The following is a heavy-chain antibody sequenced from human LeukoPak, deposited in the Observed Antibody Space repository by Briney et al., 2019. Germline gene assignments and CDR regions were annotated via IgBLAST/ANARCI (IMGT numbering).Heavy chain of an antibody. CDR2: IYYSGST. D-gene: IGHD3-9*01. Sequence: SETLSLTCTVSGGSISSYYWSWIRQPPGEGLEWIGYIYYSGSTNYNPSLKSRVTISVDTSKNQFSLKLSSVTAADTAVYYCARAVAAYDILTGYSDDAFDIWGQGTMVAVSS. CDR1: GGSISSYY. CDR3: ARAVAAYDILTGYSDDAFDI. V-gene: IGHV4-59*01. J-gene: IGHJ3*02.